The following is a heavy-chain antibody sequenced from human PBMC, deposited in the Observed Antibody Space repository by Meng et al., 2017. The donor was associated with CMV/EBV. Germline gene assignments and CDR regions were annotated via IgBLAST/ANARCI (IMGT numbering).Heavy chain of an antibody. J-gene: IGHJ6*02. D-gene: IGHD2-2*01. CDR2: IRYDGSNK. Sequence: GESLKISCAASGFTFSSYGMHWVRQAPGKGLEWVAFIRYDGSNKYYADSVKGRFTISRDNFKNTLYLQMNSLRAEDTAVYYCAKDGVSTTSGYYGMDVWGQGTTVTVSS. CDR3: AKDGVSTTSGYYGMDV. CDR1: GFTFSSYG. V-gene: IGHV3-30*02.